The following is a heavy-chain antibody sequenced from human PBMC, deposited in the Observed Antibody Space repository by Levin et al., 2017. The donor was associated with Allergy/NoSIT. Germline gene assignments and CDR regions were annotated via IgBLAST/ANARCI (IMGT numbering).Heavy chain of an antibody. D-gene: IGHD5-24*01. CDR2: IWYDGSNK. CDR1: GFTFSSYG. J-gene: IGHJ2*01. CDR3: ARGRDGYNYWYFDL. V-gene: IGHV3-33*01. Sequence: GGSLRLSCAASGFTFSSYGMHWVRQAPGKGLEWVAVIWYDGSNKYYADSVKGRFTISRDNSKNTLYLQMNSLRAEDTAVYYCARGRDGYNYWYFDLWGRGTLVTVSS.